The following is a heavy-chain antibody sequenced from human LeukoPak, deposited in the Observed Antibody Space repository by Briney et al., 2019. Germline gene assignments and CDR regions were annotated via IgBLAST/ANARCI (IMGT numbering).Heavy chain of an antibody. CDR2: ISAYNGNT. CDR1: GYTFTSYG. V-gene: IGHV1-18*01. D-gene: IGHD6-19*01. Sequence: ASVKVSCKASGYTFTSYGISWVRQAPGQGLEWMGWISAYNGNTNYAQKLQCRVTMTTDTSTSTAYMELRSLRSDDTAVYYCARDIRPSQSGWYELDYWGQGTLATVSS. CDR3: ARDIRPSQSGWYELDY. J-gene: IGHJ4*02.